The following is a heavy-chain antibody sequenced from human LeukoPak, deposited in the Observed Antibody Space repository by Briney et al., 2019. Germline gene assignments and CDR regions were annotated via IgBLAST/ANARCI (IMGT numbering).Heavy chain of an antibody. Sequence: GGSLRLSCAASGFTFSSYAMHWVRQAPGKGLEWVAVISYDGSNKYYADSVKGRFTISRDNSKNTLYLQMNSLRAEDTAVYYWARVPPPYDISVYNWSAPGGQGTLVPVPS. J-gene: IGHJ5*02. D-gene: IGHD3-22*01. CDR2: ISYDGSNK. V-gene: IGHV3-30-3*01. CDR3: ARVPPPYDISVYNWSAP. CDR1: GFTFSSYA.